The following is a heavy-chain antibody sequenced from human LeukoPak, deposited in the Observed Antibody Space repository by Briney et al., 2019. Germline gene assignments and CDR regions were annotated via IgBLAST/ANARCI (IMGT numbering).Heavy chain of an antibody. J-gene: IGHJ4*02. CDR2: ISSDGSNK. V-gene: IGHV3-30-3*01. D-gene: IGHD6-19*01. Sequence: GGSLRLACAASGSTFTSYAMQWVRPAPGKGLEWVAVISSDGSNKYYADSVKGRSTISRDISKNTLYLQMTSLRAEDTAVYYCARAGYSSGWYGPADHWGQGTLVTVSS. CDR1: GSTFTSYA. CDR3: ARAGYSSGWYGPADH.